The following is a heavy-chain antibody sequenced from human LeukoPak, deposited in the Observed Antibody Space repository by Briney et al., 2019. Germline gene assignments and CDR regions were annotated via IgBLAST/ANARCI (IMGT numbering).Heavy chain of an antibody. CDR2: MYHSGSS. J-gene: IGHJ4*02. D-gene: IGHD3-22*01. Sequence: PSETLSLTCTVSGGSISGSYWSWIRQPPGKGLEYIGYMYHSGSSNYNPSLKSRVTLSVDTSKNQLSLKLSSVTAADTAVYYCARVGHYDSSGYYFDYWGQGILVTVSS. CDR1: GGSISGSY. V-gene: IGHV4-59*01. CDR3: ARVGHYDSSGYYFDY.